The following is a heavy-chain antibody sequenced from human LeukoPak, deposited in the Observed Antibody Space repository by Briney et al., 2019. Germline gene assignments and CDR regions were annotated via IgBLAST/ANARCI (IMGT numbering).Heavy chain of an antibody. CDR1: GYTFTGYY. J-gene: IGHJ6*03. D-gene: IGHD5-24*01. Sequence: ASVKVSCKASGYTFTGYYMHWVRQAPGQGLEWIGWINPNSGGTNYAQKFQGRVTMTRDTSISTAYMELSRLRSDDTAVYYCARDLVLRQDGAFRKDYYYMDVWGKGTTVTISS. CDR3: ARDLVLRQDGAFRKDYYYMDV. V-gene: IGHV1-2*02. CDR2: INPNSGGT.